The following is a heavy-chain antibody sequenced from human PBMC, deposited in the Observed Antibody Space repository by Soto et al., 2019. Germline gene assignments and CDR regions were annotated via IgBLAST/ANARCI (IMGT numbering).Heavy chain of an antibody. CDR1: GYTFTSYG. Sequence: QVQLVQSGAEVKKPGASVKVSCKASGYTFTSYGISWVRQAPGQGLEWMGWISAYNGNTNYAQKLQGRVTMTTDTSTSTAYMELRSLRSDDTAVYYCARDSIGVVVAATTYFDAFDIWGQGTMVTVSS. CDR3: ARDSIGVVVAATTYFDAFDI. J-gene: IGHJ3*02. CDR2: ISAYNGNT. D-gene: IGHD2-15*01. V-gene: IGHV1-18*01.